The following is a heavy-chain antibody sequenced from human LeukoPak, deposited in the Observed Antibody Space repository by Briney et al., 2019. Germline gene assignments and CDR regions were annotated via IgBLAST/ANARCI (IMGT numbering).Heavy chain of an antibody. J-gene: IGHJ4*02. V-gene: IGHV3-23*01. CDR1: GFTFSSYA. CDR2: ISGSGGST. Sequence: TGGSLRLSCAASGFTFSSYAMSWVRQAPGKGLEWVSAISGSGGSTYYADSVKGRFTISRDNSKNTLYLQMNSLRAEDTAVYYCAKDLVSIAVAGYFDYWGQGTLVTVSS. D-gene: IGHD6-19*01. CDR3: AKDLVSIAVAGYFDY.